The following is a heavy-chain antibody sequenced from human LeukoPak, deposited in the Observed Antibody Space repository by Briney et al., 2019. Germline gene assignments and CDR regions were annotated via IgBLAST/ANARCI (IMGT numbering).Heavy chain of an antibody. J-gene: IGHJ3*02. CDR1: GYTFSDYS. CDR3: VSGNDPDYVWGTYRLDAFDI. CDR2: ISRFGTYI. V-gene: IGHV3-21*01. D-gene: IGHD3-16*02. Sequence: WGSLRLSCAASGYTFSDYSVNWVRQVPGKGLEWVSSISRFGTYIYYADSVKGRFTISRDNAKNSLFLQMNSLRAEDTAVYYCVSGNDPDYVWGTYRLDAFDIWGEGTMVTVSP.